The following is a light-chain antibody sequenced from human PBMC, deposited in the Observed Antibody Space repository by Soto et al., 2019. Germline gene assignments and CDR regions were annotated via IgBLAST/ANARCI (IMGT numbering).Light chain of an antibody. V-gene: IGKV3-11*01. CDR3: LQHANWPLT. CDR2: EAS. CDR1: QSVGNN. Sequence: EIVLTQSPATLSLSPGERATLSCRASQSVGNNLAWYQQKPGQAPGLLIYEASTRATGIPARFSGSGSGTDFTLTISSLEPEDFAVYYCLQHANWPLTFGGGTKVDI. J-gene: IGKJ4*01.